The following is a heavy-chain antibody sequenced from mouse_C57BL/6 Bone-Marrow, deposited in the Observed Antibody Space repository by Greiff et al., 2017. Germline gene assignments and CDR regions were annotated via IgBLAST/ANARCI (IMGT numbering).Heavy chain of an antibody. CDR3: ARGGRPAWFAY. CDR1: GYTFTSYW. V-gene: IGHV1-59*01. J-gene: IGHJ3*01. Sequence: QVQLQQPGAELVRPGTSVKLSCKASGYTFTSYWMHWVKQRPGQGLEWIGVIDPSDSYTNYNPKFKGKATLTVDTSSSTAYMQLSSLTSEDSAVYYCARGGRPAWFAYWGQGTLVTVSA. CDR2: IDPSDSYT. D-gene: IGHD1-1*02.